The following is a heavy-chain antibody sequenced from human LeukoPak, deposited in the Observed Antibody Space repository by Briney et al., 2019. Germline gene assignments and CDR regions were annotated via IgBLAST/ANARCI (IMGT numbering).Heavy chain of an antibody. CDR2: IYPGDSET. CDR1: GYSFTSYW. V-gene: IGHV5-51*01. J-gene: IGHJ6*04. Sequence: GESLKISCKGSGYSFTSYWIGWVRQMPGKGLEWMGIIYPGDSETRYSPSFQGQVTISADKSISTAYLQWTSLKASDSAIYYCARWTYDILTGNLDVWGKGTTVTVSS. D-gene: IGHD3-9*01. CDR3: ARWTYDILTGNLDV.